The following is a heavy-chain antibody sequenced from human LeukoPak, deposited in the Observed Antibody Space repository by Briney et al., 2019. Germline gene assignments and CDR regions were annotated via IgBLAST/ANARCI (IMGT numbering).Heavy chain of an antibody. D-gene: IGHD6-13*01. J-gene: IGHJ4*02. CDR2: ISSSSSYI. CDR3: ARDCRYSSSWYEPEFFDY. V-gene: IGHV3-21*01. Sequence: GGSLRLSCAASGFTFSSYSMNWVRQAPGKGLEWVSSISSSSSYIYYADSVKGRFTISRDNAKNSLYLQMNSLRAEDTAVYYCARDCRYSSSWYEPEFFDYWGQGTLVTVSS. CDR1: GFTFSSYS.